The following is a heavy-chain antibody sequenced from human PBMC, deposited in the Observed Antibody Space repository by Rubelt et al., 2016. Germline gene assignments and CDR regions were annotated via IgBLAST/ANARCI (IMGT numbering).Heavy chain of an antibody. J-gene: IGHJ4*02. CDR3: ARSWGSSFSDY. D-gene: IGHD6-19*01. CDR2: ISGSGKST. Sequence: EVQLLESGGGLVQPGGSLRLSCAASGFTFSSYAMSWVRQAPGKGLEWVSGISGSGKSTYYGDYVKGRFTIARDIAKNTVYLQMNSWGVEDTAMYYCARSWGSSFSDYWGQGTLVTVSS. CDR1: GFTFSSYA. V-gene: IGHV3-23*01.